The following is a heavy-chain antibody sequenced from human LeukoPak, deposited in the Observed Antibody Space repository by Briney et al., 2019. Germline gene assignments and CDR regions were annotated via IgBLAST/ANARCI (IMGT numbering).Heavy chain of an antibody. V-gene: IGHV4-59*08. J-gene: IGHJ1*01. Sequence: AETLSLTCTVSNGSISGYYWSWLRQPPGKGLEWIGYIYYSGSTNYNPSLKSRVTISVDTSKNQFSLKLSSVTAADTAVYYCARHSKYYYDSSGSYVGYFQHWGQGTLVTVSS. CDR1: NGSISGYY. CDR2: IYYSGST. D-gene: IGHD3-22*01. CDR3: ARHSKYYYDSSGSYVGYFQH.